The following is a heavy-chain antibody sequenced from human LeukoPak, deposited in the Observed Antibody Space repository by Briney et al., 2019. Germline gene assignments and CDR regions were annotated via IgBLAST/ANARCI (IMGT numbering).Heavy chain of an antibody. CDR1: GGSISSYY. J-gene: IGHJ4*02. CDR2: IYYSGST. CDR3: AGENYYDSSGLVNY. V-gene: IGHV4-59*12. D-gene: IGHD3-22*01. Sequence: SETLSLTCTVSGGSISSYYWSWIRQPPGKGLEWIGYIYYSGSTNYNPSLKSRVTISVDTSKNQFSLKLSSVTAADTAVYYCAGENYYDSSGLVNYWGQGTLVTVSS.